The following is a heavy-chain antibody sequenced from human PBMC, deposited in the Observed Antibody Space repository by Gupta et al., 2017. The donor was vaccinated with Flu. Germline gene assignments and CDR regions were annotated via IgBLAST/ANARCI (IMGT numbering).Heavy chain of an antibody. CDR2: INPNSGNT. D-gene: IGHD3-16*01. J-gene: IGHJ6*03. CDR1: GYTFSSYD. Sequence: QVQLVQSGAEVKKPGASVKVSCKASGYTFSSYDINWVRQASGQGPEWMGWINPNSGNTGYAQKFQGRVTMTRNNSISTAYMELTSLKSEDTAVYYWARRIKDYLYYFLDDWGRGTAVTVSS. CDR3: ARRIKDYLYYFLDD. V-gene: IGHV1-8*01.